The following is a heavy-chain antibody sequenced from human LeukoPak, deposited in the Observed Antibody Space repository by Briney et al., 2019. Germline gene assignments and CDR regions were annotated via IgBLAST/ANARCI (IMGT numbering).Heavy chain of an antibody. Sequence: SETLSLTCAVYGGSFSGYYWSWIRQPPGKGLEWIGEINHSGSTNYNPSLKSRVTISVDTSKNQFSLKLSSVTAADTAVYYCARGAPMVREVPRLNYWGQGTLVTVSS. D-gene: IGHD3-10*01. CDR3: ARGAPMVREVPRLNY. CDR1: GGSFSGYY. J-gene: IGHJ4*02. V-gene: IGHV4-34*01. CDR2: INHSGST.